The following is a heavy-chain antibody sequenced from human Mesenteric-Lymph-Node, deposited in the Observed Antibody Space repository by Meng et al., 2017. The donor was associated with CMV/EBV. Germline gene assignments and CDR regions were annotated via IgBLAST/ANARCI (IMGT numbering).Heavy chain of an antibody. CDR3: ATDRESNCLIGCCWTPSFDY. J-gene: IGHJ4*02. Sequence: QVQVLESGGVVVQSARSVGPCCAASGLTFSMSGTQWVRQAPGKGLEWVALVSHDGMITYYGDSVKGQFTISRDNSKDTLYLQMNSLRAEDTAVYYCATDRESNCLIGCCWTPSFDYWGQGTLVTVSS. V-gene: IGHV3-30*03. CDR2: VSHDGMIT. CDR1: GLTFSMSG. D-gene: IGHD3/OR15-3a*01.